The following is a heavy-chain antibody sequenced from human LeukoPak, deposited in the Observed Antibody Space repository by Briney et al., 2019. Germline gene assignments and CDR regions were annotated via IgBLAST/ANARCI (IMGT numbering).Heavy chain of an antibody. Sequence: PGGSLRLSCATSGFTFRNYWMTWVRQAPGKGLEWVATINEPGSEKYYVGAVKGRFTISRDNAKNSLYLEMNNLRAEDTAIYYCASFSVGGPRGQGTLVTVSS. CDR3: ASFSVGGP. CDR1: GFTFRNYW. V-gene: IGHV3-7*01. D-gene: IGHD6-19*01. CDR2: INEPGSEK. J-gene: IGHJ5*02.